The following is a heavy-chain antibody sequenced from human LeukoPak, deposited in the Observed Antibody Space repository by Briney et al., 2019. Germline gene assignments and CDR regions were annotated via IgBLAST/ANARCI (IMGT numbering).Heavy chain of an antibody. CDR3: ARDSHSSSWYSEFDY. CDR2: ISTGSRYI. Sequence: GGSLRLSCAASGFTFSGYSLNWVRQAPGQGLEWVSSISTGSRYIWYADSVKGRFTISRDNAKNSLYLQMNSLRAEDTAVYYCARDSHSSSWYSEFDYWGQGTLVTVSS. J-gene: IGHJ4*02. CDR1: GFTFSGYS. V-gene: IGHV3-21*01. D-gene: IGHD6-13*01.